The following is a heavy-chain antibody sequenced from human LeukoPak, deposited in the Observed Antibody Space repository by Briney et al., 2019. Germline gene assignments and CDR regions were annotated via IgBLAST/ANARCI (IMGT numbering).Heavy chain of an antibody. V-gene: IGHV4-4*07. CDR3: ARHISGNYGGYFDY. CDR2: IYTSGST. D-gene: IGHD1-26*01. CDR1: GGSISSYY. Sequence: KPSETLSLTCTVSGGSISSYYWSWIRQPAGKGLEWIGRIYTSGSTNYNPSLKSRVTMSVDTSKNQFSLKLTSVTAPDTAVYYCARHISGNYGGYFDYWGQGTLVAVSS. J-gene: IGHJ4*02.